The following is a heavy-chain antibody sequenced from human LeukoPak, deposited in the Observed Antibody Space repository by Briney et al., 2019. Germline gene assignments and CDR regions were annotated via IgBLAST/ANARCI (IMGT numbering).Heavy chain of an antibody. CDR2: INPSGGST. D-gene: IGHD3-3*01. CDR3: ARDWSLNGLPVDTFDY. CDR1: GYTFTSYY. J-gene: IGHJ4*02. Sequence: ASVKVSCKASGYTFTSYYMHWVRQAPGQGLEWMGIINPSGGSTSYAQKFQGRVTMTRDTSTSTVYMELSSLRSEDTAVYYCARDWSLNGLPVDTFDYWGQGTLVTVSS. V-gene: IGHV1-46*01.